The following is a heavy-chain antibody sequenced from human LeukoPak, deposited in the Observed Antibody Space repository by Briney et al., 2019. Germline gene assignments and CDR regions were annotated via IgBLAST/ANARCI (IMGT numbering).Heavy chain of an antibody. D-gene: IGHD2-15*01. CDR3: AKAPFNVVVVADDDY. CDR2: ISGSGGST. V-gene: IGHV3-23*01. CDR1: GFTFSSYA. J-gene: IGHJ4*02. Sequence: PGGSLRLSCAASGFTFSSYAMSWVRQAPGKGLEWVSAISGSGGSTYYADSVKGRFTISRDNSKNTLYLQLNSLRAEDTAVYYCAKAPFNVVVVADDDYWGQGTLVTVSS.